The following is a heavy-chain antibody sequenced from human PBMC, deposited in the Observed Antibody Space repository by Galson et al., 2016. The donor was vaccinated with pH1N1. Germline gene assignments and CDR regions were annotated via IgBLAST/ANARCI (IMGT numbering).Heavy chain of an antibody. J-gene: IGHJ6*03. V-gene: IGHV4-38-2*01. D-gene: IGHD1-14*01. CDR1: GNSLPGNDN. CDR3: ALKRGGYNRDRHFYCYYYMDV. Sequence: ETLSLTCAVSGNSLPGNDNWGWIRQAPGKGLEWIGTISPSGSTSYNPSLKTRVTISADSSNNQFSLTLTSVTAPDTAVYYCALKRGGYNRDRHFYCYYYMDVWAEGTTVTVSS. CDR2: ISPSGST.